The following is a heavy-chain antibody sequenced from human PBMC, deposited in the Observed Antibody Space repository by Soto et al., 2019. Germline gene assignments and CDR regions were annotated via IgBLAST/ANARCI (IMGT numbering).Heavy chain of an antibody. CDR3: AGRQQNYYYYGMDV. CDR1: GISISTYA. V-gene: IGHV3-30*03. J-gene: IGHJ6*02. CDR2: ISQDGSVK. Sequence: QVQLVESGGGVVQPGRSLTVSCAASGISISTYAMHWVRQAPGKGLEWVAVISQDGSVKYYADSVKGRFTISRDNPQNTLFLEINSLGADDTAVYYCAGRQQNYYYYGMDVWGQGTTVTVSS. D-gene: IGHD6-13*01.